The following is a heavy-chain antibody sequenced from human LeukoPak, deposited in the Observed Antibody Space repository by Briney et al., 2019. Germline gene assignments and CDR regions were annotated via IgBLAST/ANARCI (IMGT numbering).Heavy chain of an antibody. D-gene: IGHD1-26*01. CDR1: GFTFYDYG. CDR3: ARDLLGWELHYFDY. Sequence: PGGSLRLSCVASGFTFYDYGISWVRPAPGKGLEWVSRIHWNSGSTHYADSVKGRFTISRDNAKNSLYLQMNSLRAEDTAVYYCARDLLGWELHYFDYWGQGTLVTVSS. V-gene: IGHV3-20*04. CDR2: IHWNSGST. J-gene: IGHJ4*02.